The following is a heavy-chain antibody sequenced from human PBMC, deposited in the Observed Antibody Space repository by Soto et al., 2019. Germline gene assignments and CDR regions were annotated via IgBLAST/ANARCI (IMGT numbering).Heavy chain of an antibody. CDR1: GGSISSYY. Sequence: SETLSLTCTVSGGSISSYYWSWIRQPPGKGLEWIGYIYYSGSTNYNPSLKSRVTISVDTSKNQFSLKLSSVTAADTAVYYCARGVLRYFDWSFVPWGQGTLVTVS. CDR2: IYYSGST. V-gene: IGHV4-59*01. D-gene: IGHD3-9*01. J-gene: IGHJ5*02. CDR3: ARGVLRYFDWSFVP.